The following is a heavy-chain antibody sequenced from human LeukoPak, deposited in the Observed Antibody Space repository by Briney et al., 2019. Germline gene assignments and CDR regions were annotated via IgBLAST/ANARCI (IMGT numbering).Heavy chain of an antibody. J-gene: IGHJ3*02. D-gene: IGHD2-2*01. CDR2: ISGSGVNT. V-gene: IGHV3-23*01. Sequence: GGSLRLSCAASGFTFSSYAMTWVRQAPGKGLEWVAAISGSGVNTYYADSVKGRFTISRDNAKNSLYLQMNTLRVEDTAVYYCARESIVVVPTTMDDASDIWGQGTMVTVSS. CDR3: ARESIVVVPTTMDDASDI. CDR1: GFTFSSYA.